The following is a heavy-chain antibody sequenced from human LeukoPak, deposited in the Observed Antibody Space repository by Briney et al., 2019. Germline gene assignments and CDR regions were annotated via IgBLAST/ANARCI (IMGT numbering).Heavy chain of an antibody. D-gene: IGHD3-22*01. J-gene: IGHJ4*02. CDR2: INHSGST. CDR1: GGSFSGYY. Sequence: NPSETLSLTCAVYGGSFSGYYWSWIRQPPGKGLEWSGEINHSGSTNYNPSLKSRVTISVDTSKDQFSLKLSSVTAADTAVYYCARLAYYYDSSGYYPGLHFDYWGQGTLVTVSS. V-gene: IGHV4-34*01. CDR3: ARLAYYYDSSGYYPGLHFDY.